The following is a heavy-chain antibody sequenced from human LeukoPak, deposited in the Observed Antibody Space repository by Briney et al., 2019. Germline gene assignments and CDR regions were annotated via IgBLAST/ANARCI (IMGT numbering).Heavy chain of an antibody. V-gene: IGHV3-11*04. CDR1: GFTFSDNY. J-gene: IGHJ6*03. Sequence: PGGSLRLSCAASGFTFSDNYMSWIRQAPGKGLEWVSSMSSSGSYIYYADSVKGRFTFSRDNAKNSLYLQMNSLRAEDTAVYYCARDSDSSGWLDYYMDVWGKGTTVTISS. CDR3: ARDSDSSGWLDYYMDV. CDR2: MSSSGSYI. D-gene: IGHD6-19*01.